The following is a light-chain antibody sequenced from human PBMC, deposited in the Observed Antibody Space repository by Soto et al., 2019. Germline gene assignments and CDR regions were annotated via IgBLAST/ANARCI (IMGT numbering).Light chain of an antibody. Sequence: EIVLTQSPGTLSLSPGERATLSCRASQSVSSNNLAWYQKRPGQAPRLFIYGASSRATGIPERFSGSGSGTDFTLTISRLEPEDFAVYYCQQYGRSPFTFGPGTKVDIK. J-gene: IGKJ3*01. CDR1: QSVSSNN. CDR3: QQYGRSPFT. V-gene: IGKV3-20*01. CDR2: GAS.